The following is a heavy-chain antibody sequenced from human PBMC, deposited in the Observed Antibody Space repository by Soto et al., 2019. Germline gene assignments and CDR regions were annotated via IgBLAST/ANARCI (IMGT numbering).Heavy chain of an antibody. J-gene: IGHJ4*01. Sequence: ASVKVSCKASGYTFTGYYMHWVRQAPGPGLEWMGWINPNSGGTNYAQKFQSRVTMTRDTSISTAHMELSRLRSDDTAVYYCARGSASPYHVDYCGQATLVTVSS. CDR2: INPNSGGT. CDR3: ARGSASPYHVDY. D-gene: IGHD6-6*01. CDR1: GYTFTGYY. V-gene: IGHV1-2*02.